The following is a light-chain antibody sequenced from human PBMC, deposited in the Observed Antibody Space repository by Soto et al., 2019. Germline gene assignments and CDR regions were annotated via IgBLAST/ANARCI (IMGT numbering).Light chain of an antibody. V-gene: IGKV3-20*01. J-gene: IGKJ1*01. CDR3: QQYGSSGT. CDR1: QSVSNNY. CDR2: GAS. Sequence: IGVTQSPGALSLTPWERATLSCRASQSVSNNYLAWYQQKPGQAPRLLIYGASNRATGIPDRFSGSGSGTDFTLTISRLEPEDFAVYYCQQYGSSGTFGQGTKVDIK.